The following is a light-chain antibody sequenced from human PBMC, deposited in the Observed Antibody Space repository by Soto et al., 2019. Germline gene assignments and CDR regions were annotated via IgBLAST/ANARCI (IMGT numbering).Light chain of an antibody. CDR2: DAS. CDR3: QQCYMGWT. V-gene: IGKV1-5*01. J-gene: IGKJ1*01. CDR1: QSISSW. Sequence: DIQMTQSPSTLSASVGDRVTITCRASQSISSWLAWYQQKPGKAPKLLIYDASTLESGVPSRFSGTGSGTEFTFSITSLQPEDFGTYYCQQCYMGWTFGQGTKEDIK.